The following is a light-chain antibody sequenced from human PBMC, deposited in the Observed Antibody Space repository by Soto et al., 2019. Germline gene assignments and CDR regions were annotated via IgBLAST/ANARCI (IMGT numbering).Light chain of an antibody. J-gene: IGKJ5*01. Sequence: EIVMTQSPATLSVSPGETASLSCRASQSAGNFLAWYQQKPGQAPRLLIYGASNRATGIPARFSGSGSGTDFTLTISRLEPEDFAVYYCQQYGGTPPITVGQGTRLDI. V-gene: IGKV3-20*01. CDR2: GAS. CDR3: QQYGGTPPIT. CDR1: QSAGNF.